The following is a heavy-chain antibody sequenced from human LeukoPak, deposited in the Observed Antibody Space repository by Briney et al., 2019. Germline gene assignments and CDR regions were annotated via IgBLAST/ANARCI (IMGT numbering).Heavy chain of an antibody. CDR2: IYTSGST. J-gene: IGHJ6*02. D-gene: IGHD2-2*02. V-gene: IGHV4-4*07. Sequence: SETLSLTCTVSGGSISSYYWIWIRQPAGKGLEWIGRIYTSGSTNYNPSLKSRVTMSVDTSKNQFSLKLSSVTAADTAVYYCARERDIVVVPAAIPYYYYGMDVWGQGTTVTVSS. CDR1: GGSISSYY. CDR3: ARERDIVVVPAAIPYYYYGMDV.